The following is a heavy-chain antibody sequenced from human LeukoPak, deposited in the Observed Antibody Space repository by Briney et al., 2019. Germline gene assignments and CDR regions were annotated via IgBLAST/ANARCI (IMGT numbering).Heavy chain of an antibody. CDR2: ISCSGGST. Sequence: PGGSLRLSCAASGFTFSSYAMSWVRQAPGKGLEGVTAISCSGGSTYYADSVKGRFTISRDNSKNTLYLQMKSLRAEDTAVYYCAKAGYAARHFDYWGQGTLVTVSS. CDR1: GFTFSSYA. V-gene: IGHV3-23*01. CDR3: AKAGYAARHFDY. J-gene: IGHJ4*02. D-gene: IGHD6-6*01.